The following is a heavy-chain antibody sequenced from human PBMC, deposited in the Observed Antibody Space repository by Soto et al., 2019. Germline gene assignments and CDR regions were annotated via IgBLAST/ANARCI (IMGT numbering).Heavy chain of an antibody. Sequence: GGSLRLSCAASGFTFSNYDMSWVRQAPGKGLEWVSGISKNGGNKWYADTVKGRFTISRDNSKNTLFLQMISLRPDDTAVYYCAQRGGNDYWGGFDYWGPGTLVTVSS. CDR2: ISKNGGNK. V-gene: IGHV3-23*01. D-gene: IGHD7-27*01. J-gene: IGHJ4*02. CDR1: GFTFSNYD. CDR3: AQRGGNDYWGGFDY.